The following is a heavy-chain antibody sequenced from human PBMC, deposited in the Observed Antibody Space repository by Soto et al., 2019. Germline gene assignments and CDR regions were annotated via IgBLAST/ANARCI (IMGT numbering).Heavy chain of an antibody. Sequence: ASVKVSCKASGYGFTDYYLHWVRQAPGQGLEWMGWVNPNTGVTKYSQKFRGRVTMTRDTFIKTAYMEVSRLTSDDTAVFYCAKDSGSGWHFDSCRQGTLVTVSS. D-gene: IGHD6-19*01. CDR1: GYGFTDYY. J-gene: IGHJ4*02. CDR2: VNPNTGVT. CDR3: AKDSGSGWHFDS. V-gene: IGHV1-2*02.